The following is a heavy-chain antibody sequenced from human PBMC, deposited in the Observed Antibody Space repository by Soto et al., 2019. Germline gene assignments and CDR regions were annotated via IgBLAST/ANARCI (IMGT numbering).Heavy chain of an antibody. V-gene: IGHV1-69*02. CDR1: GGTFSSYT. D-gene: IGHD2-15*01. CDR3: AVIVVVVAANDAFDI. CDR2: IIPILGIA. Sequence: QVQLVQSGAEVQKPGSSVKVSCKASGGTFSSYTISWVRQAPGQGLEWMGRIIPILGIANYAQKFQGRVTITADKSTSTAYMELSSLRSEDTAVYYCAVIVVVVAANDAFDIWGQGTMVTVSS. J-gene: IGHJ3*02.